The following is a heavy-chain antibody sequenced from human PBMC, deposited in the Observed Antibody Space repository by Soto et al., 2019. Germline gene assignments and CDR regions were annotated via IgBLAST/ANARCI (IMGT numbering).Heavy chain of an antibody. CDR3: AKDSEDFWSGYYTGIFDY. D-gene: IGHD3-3*01. Sequence: EVQLLESGGGLVQPGGSLRLSCAASGFTFSSYAMSWVRQAPGKGLEWVSDISGSGGSTYYADSVKGRFTISRDNSKNTLYLQMNSLRAEDTAVYYCAKDSEDFWSGYYTGIFDYWGQGTLVTVSS. CDR1: GFTFSSYA. V-gene: IGHV3-23*01. CDR2: ISGSGGST. J-gene: IGHJ4*02.